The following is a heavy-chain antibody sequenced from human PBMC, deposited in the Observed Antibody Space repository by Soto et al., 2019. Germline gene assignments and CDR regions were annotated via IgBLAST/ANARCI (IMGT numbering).Heavy chain of an antibody. V-gene: IGHV6-1*01. CDR2: TYYSSKWYY. Sequence: PSQNLALTCSVTLPRVSTYTADWSRVRQYPSRGLVWMGRTYYSSKWYYEYAVSVRGRITINPDTSKNQSSLQLNSVTPEDTAVYFCARGEQYSGRIFDYWGQGTLVTGSS. CDR1: LPRVSTYTAD. J-gene: IGHJ4*01. CDR3: ARGEQYSGRIFDY. D-gene: IGHD1-26*01.